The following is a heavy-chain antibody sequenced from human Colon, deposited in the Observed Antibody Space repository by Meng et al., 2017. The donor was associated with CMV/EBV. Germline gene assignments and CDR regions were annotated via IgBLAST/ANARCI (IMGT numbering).Heavy chain of an antibody. Sequence: AGSGLTFSTYSMDWVRQPPGKGMEWVAAMSPDGRNIYYPGSVRGRFTISRDNSKNIVYLQMNSLRPGDTAVYYCAREPSFGDYDYWGQGTLVTVSS. V-gene: IGHV3-30-3*01. CDR3: AREPSFGDYDY. CDR1: GLTFSTYS. D-gene: IGHD4-17*01. J-gene: IGHJ4*02. CDR2: MSPDGRNI.